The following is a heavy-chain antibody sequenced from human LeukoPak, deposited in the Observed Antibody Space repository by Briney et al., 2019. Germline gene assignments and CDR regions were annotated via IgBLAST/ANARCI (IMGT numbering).Heavy chain of an antibody. CDR2: IYTSGST. J-gene: IGHJ4*02. Sequence: SETLSLTCTVSGGSISSGSYYWSWIRQPAGKGLEWIGRIYTSGSTNYNPSLKSRVTISVDTSKNQFSLKLSSVTAANTAVYYCARATIGIVGFFDYWGQGTLVTVSS. CDR1: GGSISSGSYY. CDR3: ARATIGIVGFFDY. D-gene: IGHD3-22*01. V-gene: IGHV4-61*02.